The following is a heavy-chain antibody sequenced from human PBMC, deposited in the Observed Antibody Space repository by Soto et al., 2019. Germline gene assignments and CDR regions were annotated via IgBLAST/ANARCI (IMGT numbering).Heavy chain of an antibody. CDR3: ATYYCAREGSSGWAFDS. CDR2: INPSGGGT. J-gene: IGHJ4*02. V-gene: IGHV1-46*01. D-gene: IGHD6-19*01. CDR1: GFTFTSYC. Sequence: QVQLVQSGAEVKKPGASVKVSCKTSGFTFTSYCMHWVRQAPGQGLEWMGIINPSGGGTSYAQKFQGRVTMTRSTSTSTAYMEMSRLRYEDTAMYYCATYYCAREGSSGWAFDSWGQGTLVTVSS.